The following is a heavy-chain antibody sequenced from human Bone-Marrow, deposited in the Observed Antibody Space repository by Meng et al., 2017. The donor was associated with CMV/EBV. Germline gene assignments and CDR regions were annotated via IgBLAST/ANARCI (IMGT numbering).Heavy chain of an antibody. CDR2: ISDGSGSI. CDR1: GFTLSSYR. Sequence: GGSLRPSCAAFGFTLSSYRMYWVRQAPGKGLEWVSYISDGSGSIYYADTVRGRFTISRDNAKNLLYLQMNSLRAEDKAVYYCARAQYCSNTTCYYYGVADWGQGTTVTGAS. CDR3: ARAQYCSNTTCYYYGVAD. D-gene: IGHD2-2*01. V-gene: IGHV3-48*04. J-gene: IGHJ6*02.